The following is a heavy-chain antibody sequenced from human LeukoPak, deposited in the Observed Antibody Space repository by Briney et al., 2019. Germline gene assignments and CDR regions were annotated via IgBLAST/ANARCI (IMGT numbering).Heavy chain of an antibody. D-gene: IGHD4-17*01. V-gene: IGHV4-59*08. J-gene: IGHJ4*02. CDR1: GGSISSYY. CDR3: ARFKSDYGDPYYFDY. CDR2: IYYSGST. Sequence: SETLSLTCTVSGGSISSYYWSWIRQPPGKGLEWIGYIYYSGSTNYNPSLKSRVAISVDTSKNQFSLKLSSVTAADTAVYYCARFKSDYGDPYYFDYWGQGTLVTVSS.